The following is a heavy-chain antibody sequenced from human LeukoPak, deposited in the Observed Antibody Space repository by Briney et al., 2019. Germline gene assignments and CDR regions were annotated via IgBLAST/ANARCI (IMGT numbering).Heavy chain of an antibody. Sequence: PGGSLRPSCAVSGFSFNQAWMSWVRQAPGKGLEWVGRIKSKTDGGTTDYAAPVKGRFTISRDDSKNTVYVEMNSLKAEDTAAYYCTTDGIAVAGHFWGQGTLLSVYS. V-gene: IGHV3-15*01. CDR1: GFSFNQAW. J-gene: IGHJ4*02. CDR3: TTDGIAVAGHF. CDR2: IKSKTDGGTT. D-gene: IGHD6-19*01.